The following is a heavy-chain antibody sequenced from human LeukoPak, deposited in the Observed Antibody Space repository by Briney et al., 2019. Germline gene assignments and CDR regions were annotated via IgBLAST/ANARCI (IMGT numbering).Heavy chain of an antibody. V-gene: IGHV4-59*01. J-gene: IGHJ4*02. Sequence: SETLSLTCTVPGGSISSYYWSWIRQPPGKGLEWIGYIYYSGSTNYNPSLKSRVTISVDTSKNQFSLKLSSVTAADTAVYYCARWVGSYGQDYWGQGTLVTVSS. CDR2: IYYSGST. D-gene: IGHD5-18*01. CDR1: GGSISSYY. CDR3: ARWVGSYGQDY.